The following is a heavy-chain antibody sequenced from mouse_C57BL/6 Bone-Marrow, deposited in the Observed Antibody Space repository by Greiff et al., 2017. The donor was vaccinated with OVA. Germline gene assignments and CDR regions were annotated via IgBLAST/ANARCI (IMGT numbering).Heavy chain of an antibody. J-gene: IGHJ3*01. CDR1: GFTFSSYG. Sequence: EVMLVESGGDLVQPGGSLKLSCAASGFTFSSYGMSWVRQTPDKRLAWVATISSGGSYTYYPDSVKGRFTISRDHAKNTLYLQMSSLKSEDTAMYYCARRGFPWFAYWGQGTLVTVSA. CDR3: ARRGFPWFAY. V-gene: IGHV5-6*02. CDR2: ISSGGSYT.